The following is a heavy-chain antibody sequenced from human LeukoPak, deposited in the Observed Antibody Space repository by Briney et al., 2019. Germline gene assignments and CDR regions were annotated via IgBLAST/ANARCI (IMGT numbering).Heavy chain of an antibody. V-gene: IGHV5-51*01. D-gene: IGHD6-13*01. J-gene: IGHJ2*01. CDR3: ARFPCIAAADHWYFDL. CDR2: IYPGDSET. CDR1: GYIFTRYG. Sequence: GEPLNISGQGPGYIFTRYGIGWVRQMPGKGLGWMGVIYPGDSETRYSPSFQGQVTISAHKFTSTAHLQWSSLKASDIAMYYCARFPCIAAADHWYFDLWGRGTLVAVSS.